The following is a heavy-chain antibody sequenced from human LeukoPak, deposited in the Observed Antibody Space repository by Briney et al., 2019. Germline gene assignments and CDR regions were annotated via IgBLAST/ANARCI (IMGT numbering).Heavy chain of an antibody. CDR2: ISSSSSTI. CDR3: AKSKGVIAAAVGY. Sequence: GGSLRLSCAASGFTFSSYSMNWVRQAPGKGLEWVSYISSSSSTIYYADSVKGRFTISRDNAKNSLYLQMNSLRAEDTAVYYCAKSKGVIAAAVGYWGQGTLVTVSS. D-gene: IGHD6-13*01. CDR1: GFTFSSYS. J-gene: IGHJ4*02. V-gene: IGHV3-48*04.